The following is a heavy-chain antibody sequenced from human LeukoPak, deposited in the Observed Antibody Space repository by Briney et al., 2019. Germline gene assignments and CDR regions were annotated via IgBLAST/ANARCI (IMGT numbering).Heavy chain of an antibody. Sequence: SETLSLTCTVSGGSISINSYYWAWIRQPPGKGLEWIGSIYYTGTTYYNPSLKNRVTISVDTSNNQFSLRLTSVTAADTAVYYCARGDYGGNSRELRIDYWGQGTLVTVSS. CDR2: IYYTGTT. D-gene: IGHD4-23*01. V-gene: IGHV4-39*07. CDR3: ARGDYGGNSRELRIDY. CDR1: GGSISINSYY. J-gene: IGHJ4*02.